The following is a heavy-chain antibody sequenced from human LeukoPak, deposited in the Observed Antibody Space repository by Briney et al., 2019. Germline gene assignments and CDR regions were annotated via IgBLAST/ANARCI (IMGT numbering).Heavy chain of an antibody. CDR1: GGSISSYY. J-gene: IGHJ4*02. CDR2: IYYSGST. D-gene: IGHD3-3*01. V-gene: IGHV4-59*08. CDR3: ARHRAGETYYDFWSGEADFDY. Sequence: PSETLSLTCTVSGGSISSYYWSWIRQPPGKGLEWIGYIYYSGSTNYNPSLKSRVTISVDTSKNQFSLKLSSVTAADTAVYYCARHRAGETYYDFWSGEADFDYWGQGTLVTVSS.